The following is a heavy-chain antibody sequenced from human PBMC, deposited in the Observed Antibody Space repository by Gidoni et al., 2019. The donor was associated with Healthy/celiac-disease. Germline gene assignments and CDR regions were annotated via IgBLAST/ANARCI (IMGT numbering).Heavy chain of an antibody. CDR1: GFTVSSNY. Sequence: EVQLVESGGGWIQPGGSLRLSCAASGFTVSSNYRSWVRQSPGKGLEWVSVIYSGGSTYYADSVKGRFTISRDNSKNTLYLQMNSLRAEDTAVYYCARDAEGGGFDYWGQGTLVTVSS. CDR2: IYSGGST. J-gene: IGHJ4*02. D-gene: IGHD3-16*01. CDR3: ARDAEGGGFDY. V-gene: IGHV3-53*01.